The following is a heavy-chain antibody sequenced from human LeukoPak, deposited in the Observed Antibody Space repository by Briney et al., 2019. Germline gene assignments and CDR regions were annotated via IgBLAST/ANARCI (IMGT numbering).Heavy chain of an antibody. CDR2: INPNSGGT. CDR1: GYTFTGYY. V-gene: IGHV1-2*02. Sequence: ASVKVSCKASGYTFTGYYMHWVRQAPGQGPEWMGWINPNSGGTNYAHKFQGRVTMTRDTSISTAYMELSRLRSDDTAVYYCARDRGYSSGPDPNWFDPWGQGTLVSVSS. D-gene: IGHD6-19*01. CDR3: ARDRGYSSGPDPNWFDP. J-gene: IGHJ5*02.